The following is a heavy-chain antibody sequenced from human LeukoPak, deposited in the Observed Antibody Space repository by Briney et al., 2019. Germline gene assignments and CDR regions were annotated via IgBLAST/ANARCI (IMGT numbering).Heavy chain of an antibody. CDR3: AKAGPRKDYEVDY. V-gene: IGHV3-23*01. D-gene: IGHD4-17*01. Sequence: PGGSLRLSRAASGFTFSSYAMSWVRQAPGKGLEWVSTISNSGGSTYYADSVKGRFTISRDNSKNTLYLQMNSLRAEDTAIYYCAKAGPRKDYEVDYWGQGTLVTVSS. CDR1: GFTFSSYA. J-gene: IGHJ4*02. CDR2: ISNSGGST.